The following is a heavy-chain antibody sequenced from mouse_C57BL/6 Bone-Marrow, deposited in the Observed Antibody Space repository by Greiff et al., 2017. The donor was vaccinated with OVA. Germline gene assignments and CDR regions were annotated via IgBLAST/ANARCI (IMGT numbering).Heavy chain of an antibody. V-gene: IGHV14-3*01. CDR1: GYTFTSYW. CDR3: ARKQKLDY. Sequence: VQLQQPGAELVRPGTSVKLSCKASGYTFTSYWMHWVKQRPGQGLEWIGRIDPANGNTKYAPKFQGKATITADTSSNTAYLQLSSLTSEDTAIYYCARKQKLDYWGQGTTLTVSS. CDR2: IDPANGNT. D-gene: IGHD1-3*01. J-gene: IGHJ2*01.